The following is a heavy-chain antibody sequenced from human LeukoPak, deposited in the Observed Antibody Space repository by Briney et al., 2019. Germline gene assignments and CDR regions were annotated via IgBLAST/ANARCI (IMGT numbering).Heavy chain of an antibody. CDR3: ATTSQYYGLDY. J-gene: IGHJ4*02. D-gene: IGHD2/OR15-2a*01. V-gene: IGHV4-34*01. CDR1: GGSFSGYY. CDR2: INHSGST. Sequence: SETLSLTCAVYGGSFSGYYWSWIRQPPGKGLEWIGEINHSGSTNYNPSLKSRVTISVDTSKNQFSLKLSSVTAADTAVYYCATTSQYYGLDYWGQGTLVTVFS.